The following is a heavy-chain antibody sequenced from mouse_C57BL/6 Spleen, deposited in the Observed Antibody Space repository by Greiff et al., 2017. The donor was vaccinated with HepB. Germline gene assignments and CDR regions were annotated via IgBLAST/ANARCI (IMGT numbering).Heavy chain of an antibody. CDR1: GYTFTSYT. V-gene: IGHV1-4*01. J-gene: IGHJ1*03. CDR2: INPSSGYT. D-gene: IGHD1-1*01. CDR3: ARGGYCGSSPNWYFDV. Sequence: VQLQQSGAELARPGASVKMSCKASGYTFTSYTMHWVKQRPGQGLEWIGYINPSSGYTKYNQKFKDKATLTADKSSSTAYMQLSSLTSEDSAVYSGARGGYCGSSPNWYFDVWGTGTTVTVSS.